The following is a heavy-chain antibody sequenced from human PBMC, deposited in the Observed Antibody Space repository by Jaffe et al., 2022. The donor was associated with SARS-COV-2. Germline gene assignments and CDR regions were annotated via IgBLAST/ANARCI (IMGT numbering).Heavy chain of an antibody. CDR2: IWYDGSNK. Sequence: QVQLVESGGGVVQPGRSLRLSCATSGFTFSSFGMHWVRQAPGKGLDWVAVIWYDGSNKYYADSVKGRVTISRDNSKNTMYLQMNSLRAEDTAVYYCARDSGAYYYFGMDVWGQGTTVTVFS. CDR1: GFTFSSFG. J-gene: IGHJ6*02. D-gene: IGHD1-26*01. CDR3: ARDSGAYYYFGMDV. V-gene: IGHV3-33*01.